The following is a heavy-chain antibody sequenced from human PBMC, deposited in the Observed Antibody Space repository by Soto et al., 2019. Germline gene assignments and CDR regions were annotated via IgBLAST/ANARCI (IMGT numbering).Heavy chain of an antibody. J-gene: IGHJ4*02. CDR2: IYYSGST. V-gene: IGHV4-31*03. Sequence: QVQLQESGPGLVKPSQTLSLTCTVSGGSISSGGYYWSWIRQHPGKGLEWIGYIYYSGSTYYNPSLKSRVTISVDTSKNQFSLKLSSVTAADTAVYYCARSPRRYSGGSCYDYWGQGTLVTVSS. D-gene: IGHD2-15*01. CDR3: ARSPRRYSGGSCYDY. CDR1: GGSISSGGYY.